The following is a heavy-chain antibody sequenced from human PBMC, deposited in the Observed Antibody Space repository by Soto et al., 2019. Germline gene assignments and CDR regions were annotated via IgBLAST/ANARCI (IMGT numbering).Heavy chain of an antibody. CDR2: INSDGSIT. Sequence: EVQLVESGGGLILPGGSLRLSCAASGFTLNTHWMHWVRQAPGKGLVWVSRINSDGSITDYADSVKGRFSISRDNPRNTLYLQMNSLIPEDTAVYYCARAMTSVGAAAKGDFWGQGTLVTVSS. CDR3: ARAMTSVGAAAKGDF. V-gene: IGHV3-74*01. D-gene: IGHD1-26*01. J-gene: IGHJ4*02. CDR1: GFTLNTHW.